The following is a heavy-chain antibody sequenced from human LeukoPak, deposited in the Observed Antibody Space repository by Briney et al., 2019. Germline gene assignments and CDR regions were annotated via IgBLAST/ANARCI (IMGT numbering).Heavy chain of an antibody. J-gene: IGHJ4*02. D-gene: IGHD2-21*01. Sequence: SETLSLTCTVSGGSISSSGYYWGWIRQPPGKGLEWIGSVDYTGITSHSPSLKSRVTISVDTSKNQFSLRLSSVTAADTAMYYCARHARSGEIRLTLDYWGQGTLVTVSS. CDR2: VDYTGIT. CDR1: GGSISSSGYY. CDR3: ARHARSGEIRLTLDY. V-gene: IGHV4-39*01.